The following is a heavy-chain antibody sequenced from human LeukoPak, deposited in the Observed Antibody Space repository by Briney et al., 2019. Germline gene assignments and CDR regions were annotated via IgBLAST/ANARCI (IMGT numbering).Heavy chain of an antibody. CDR2: ISSSGSTI. D-gene: IGHD3-10*02. V-gene: IGHV3-48*03. CDR3: AELGITMIGGV. J-gene: IGHJ6*04. CDR1: GFTFSSYE. Sequence: GGSLRLSCAASGFTFSSYEMNWFRQAPGKGLEWVSYISSSGSTIYYADSVKGRFTISRDNSKNSLYLQMNSLRAEDTAVYYCAELGITMIGGVWGKGTTVTISS.